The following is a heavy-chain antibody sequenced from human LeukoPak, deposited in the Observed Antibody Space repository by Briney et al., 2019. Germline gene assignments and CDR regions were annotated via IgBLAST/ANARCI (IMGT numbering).Heavy chain of an antibody. CDR2: ILGGAGST. D-gene: IGHD2-2*01. Sequence: GGSLRLSCAASGFTFSSHAMTWVRQAPGKGLEWVSGILGGAGSTYYADSVKGRFTISRDNSKNTLYLQMNSLRAEDTAVYYCAHGSMYQLDYWGQGTLVTVSS. V-gene: IGHV3-23*01. CDR3: AHGSMYQLDY. J-gene: IGHJ4*02. CDR1: GFTFSSHA.